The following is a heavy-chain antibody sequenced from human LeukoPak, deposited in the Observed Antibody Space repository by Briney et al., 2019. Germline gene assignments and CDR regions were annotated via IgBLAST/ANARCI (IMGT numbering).Heavy chain of an antibody. D-gene: IGHD6-13*01. Sequence: GASVKVSCKASGYTFTSYYMHWVRQAPGQGLEWMGIINPSGGSTSYAQKFQGRVTMTRDTSTSTVYMELSSLRSEDTAVYYCARDKGRRTGIAAAGDYWGQGTLVTVSS. CDR1: GYTFTSYY. V-gene: IGHV1-46*01. J-gene: IGHJ4*02. CDR2: INPSGGST. CDR3: ARDKGRRTGIAAAGDY.